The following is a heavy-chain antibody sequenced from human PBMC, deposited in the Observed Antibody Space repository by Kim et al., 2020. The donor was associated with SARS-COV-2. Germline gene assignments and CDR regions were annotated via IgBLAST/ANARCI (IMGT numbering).Heavy chain of an antibody. J-gene: IGHJ5*02. CDR2: ISAYNGNT. CDR1: GYTFTSYG. V-gene: IGHV1-18*01. Sequence: ASVKVSCKASGYTFTSYGISWVRQAPGQGLEWMGWISAYNGNTNYAQKLQGRVTMTTDTSTSTAYMELRSLRSDDTAVYYCARLIYGDYATNWFDPWGQGTLVTVSS. D-gene: IGHD4-17*01. CDR3: ARLIYGDYATNWFDP.